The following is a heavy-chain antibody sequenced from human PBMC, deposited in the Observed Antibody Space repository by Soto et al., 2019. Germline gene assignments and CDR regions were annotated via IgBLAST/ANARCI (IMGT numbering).Heavy chain of an antibody. Sequence: PGGSLRLSCTASGFTFGDYAMSWFRQAPGKGLEWVGFIRSKAYGGTTEYAASVKGRFTISRDDSKSIAYLQMNSLKTEDTAVYYCTSAITMVRGAPFYYYYSGMDVRGQGTTVTVSS. CDR1: GFTFGDYA. J-gene: IGHJ6*02. V-gene: IGHV3-49*03. CDR2: IRSKAYGGTT. D-gene: IGHD3-10*01. CDR3: TSAITMVRGAPFYYYYSGMDV.